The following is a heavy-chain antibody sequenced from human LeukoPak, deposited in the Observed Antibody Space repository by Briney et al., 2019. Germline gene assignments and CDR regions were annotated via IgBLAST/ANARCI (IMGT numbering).Heavy chain of an antibody. J-gene: IGHJ4*02. CDR3: AREGGTWVPFDY. CDR2: ISPYTGNT. Sequence: GASVKVSCKASGYTFTSYAMNWVRQAPGQGLEWMGWISPYTGNTKYAQKFQGRVTMTTSTSTSIVYMELRSLRSDDTAVYFCAREGGTWVPFDYWGQGTLVTVSS. V-gene: IGHV1-18*01. D-gene: IGHD1-14*01. CDR1: GYTFTSYA.